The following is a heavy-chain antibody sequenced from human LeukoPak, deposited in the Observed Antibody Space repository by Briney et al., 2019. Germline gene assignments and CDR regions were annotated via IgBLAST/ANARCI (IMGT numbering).Heavy chain of an antibody. J-gene: IGHJ4*02. CDR2: IHNDGST. Sequence: PGGSLRLSCAASGFIVSSHYMTWVRQAPGKGLEWVSVIHNDGSTYYADSVKGRFTISRDNSKNTLYLQMNSLRVEDTAVYYCAAFARDYWGQGILVTVSS. CDR3: AAFARDY. D-gene: IGHD2/OR15-2a*01. V-gene: IGHV3-53*01. CDR1: GFIVSSHY.